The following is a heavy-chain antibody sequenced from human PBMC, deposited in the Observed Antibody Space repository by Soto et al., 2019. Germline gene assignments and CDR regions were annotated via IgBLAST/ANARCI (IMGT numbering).Heavy chain of an antibody. CDR3: ARGPKGDSSTVFDP. Sequence: QVQLVQSGAEVKKPGSSVKVSCKASGGTFSSYTISWVRQAPGQGLEWMGRIIPILGIANYAQKFQGRVTTTADKATSTAYMELSSLRSEDTAVYYCARGPKGDSSTVFDPWGKGTLVTVSS. J-gene: IGHJ5*02. CDR1: GGTFSSYT. CDR2: IIPILGIA. D-gene: IGHD6-13*01. V-gene: IGHV1-69*02.